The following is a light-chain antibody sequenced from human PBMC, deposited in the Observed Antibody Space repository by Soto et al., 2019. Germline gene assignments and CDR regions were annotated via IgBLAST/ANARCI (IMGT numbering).Light chain of an antibody. CDR2: DVR. CDR1: SSDVGGYDY. Sequence: QSALTQPASVSGSPGQSITISCTGTSSDVGGYDYVSWYQQHPAKAPKLMIYDVRHPPSGVSNRFSGSKSGNTASLTISGLQAEDEADYYCSSYTSTSTDVFGTGTKLTVL. J-gene: IGLJ1*01. V-gene: IGLV2-14*03. CDR3: SSYTSTSTDV.